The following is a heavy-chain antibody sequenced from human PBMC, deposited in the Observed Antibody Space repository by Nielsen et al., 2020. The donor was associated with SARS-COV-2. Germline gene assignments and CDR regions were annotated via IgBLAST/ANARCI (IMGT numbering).Heavy chain of an antibody. CDR2: IYYSGSA. Sequence: SETLSLTCTVSGGSISSGGYYWSWIRQHPGKGLEWIGYIYYSGSAYYNPLLKSRVAISVDTSKNQFSLQLTSVTGADTAVYYCARGSDYVWASMLYWGQGMLVTVSS. J-gene: IGHJ4*02. V-gene: IGHV4-31*03. D-gene: IGHD3-16*01. CDR3: ARGSDYVWASMLY. CDR1: GGSISSGGYY.